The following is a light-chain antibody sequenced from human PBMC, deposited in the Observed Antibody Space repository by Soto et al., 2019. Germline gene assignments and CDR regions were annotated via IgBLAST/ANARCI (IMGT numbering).Light chain of an antibody. V-gene: IGKV3-11*01. CDR2: DAS. J-gene: IGKJ5*01. CDR1: ESVFGY. Sequence: EVVLTQSPATLSLSPGERATLSCRASESVFGYLAWYQHKPGQAPRLLIYDASNRATGVPARFSGSGSGTDFTLAISSLEPEDFAVYYCQQRYRWPPITFGQGTRLEIK. CDR3: QQRYRWPPIT.